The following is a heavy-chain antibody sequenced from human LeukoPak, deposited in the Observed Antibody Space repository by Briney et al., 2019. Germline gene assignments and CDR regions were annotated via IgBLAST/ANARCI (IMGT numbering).Heavy chain of an antibody. CDR3: ARNSIGWEAY. CDR1: GVSFSSGSNY. D-gene: IGHD6-19*01. CDR2: IYHSGST. J-gene: IGHJ4*02. V-gene: IGHV4-30-2*01. Sequence: PSGTLSLTCTASGVSFSSGSNYWSWIRQPPGKGLEWIGYIYHSGSTSYNPSLKRRVTISVNKSKNQFSLKLSSVTAADTAVYYCARNSIGWEAYWGQGTLVTVSS.